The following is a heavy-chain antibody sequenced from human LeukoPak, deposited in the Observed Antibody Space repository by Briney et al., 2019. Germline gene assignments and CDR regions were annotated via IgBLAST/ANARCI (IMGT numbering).Heavy chain of an antibody. V-gene: IGHV3-30*18. CDR1: GFTFSSYG. CDR2: ISYDGSNK. Sequence: GRSLRLSCAASGFTFSSYGMHWVRQAPGNGLEWVAVISYDGSNKYYADSVKGRFTISRDNSKNTLYLQMNSLRAEDTAVYYCANSGGLGGGSYYWGQGTLVTVSS. D-gene: IGHD2-15*01. J-gene: IGHJ4*02. CDR3: ANSGGLGGGSYY.